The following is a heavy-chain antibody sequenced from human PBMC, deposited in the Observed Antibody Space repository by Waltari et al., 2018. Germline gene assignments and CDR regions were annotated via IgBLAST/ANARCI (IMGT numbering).Heavy chain of an antibody. Sequence: QVQLQESGPGLVKPSETLSLTCTVSGGSISSYYCSWIRQPPGKGLEWIGYIYYSGSTNYNPSLKSRVTISVDTSKNQFSLKLSSVTAADTAVYYCARDGVAVGDPYYYYYGMDVWGQGTTVTVSS. V-gene: IGHV4-59*01. CDR3: ARDGVAVGDPYYYYYGMDV. J-gene: IGHJ6*02. CDR2: IYYSGST. D-gene: IGHD6-19*01. CDR1: GGSISSYY.